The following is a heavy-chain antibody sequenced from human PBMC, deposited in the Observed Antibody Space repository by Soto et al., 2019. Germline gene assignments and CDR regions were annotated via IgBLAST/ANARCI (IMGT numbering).Heavy chain of an antibody. V-gene: IGHV3-72*01. Sequence: EVQLVESGGGLVQPGGSLRLSCAASGFTFSDHHMDWVRQAPGKGLEWVGRIRNKASRYTTEYAASVKGSFSISRDDSKISVFLQMSSLKIEDTAVYYCGGGVDCRDPFQHWGQGTLVTVSS. D-gene: IGHD2-15*01. CDR3: GGGVDCRDPFQH. CDR2: IRNKASRYTT. J-gene: IGHJ1*01. CDR1: GFTFSDHH.